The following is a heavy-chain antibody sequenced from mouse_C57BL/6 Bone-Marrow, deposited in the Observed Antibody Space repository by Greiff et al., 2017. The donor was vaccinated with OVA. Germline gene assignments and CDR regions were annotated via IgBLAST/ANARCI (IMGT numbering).Heavy chain of an antibody. CDR2: IRLKSDNYAT. V-gene: IGHV6-3*01. Sequence: EVQVVESGGGLVQPGGSMKLSCVASGFTFSNYWMNWVRQSPEKGLEWVAQIRLKSDNYATHYAESVKGRFTISRDDSKSSVYLQMNNLRAEDTGIYYCTFSNSAYWGQGTLVTVSA. D-gene: IGHD2-5*01. CDR3: TFSNSAY. J-gene: IGHJ3*01. CDR1: GFTFSNYW.